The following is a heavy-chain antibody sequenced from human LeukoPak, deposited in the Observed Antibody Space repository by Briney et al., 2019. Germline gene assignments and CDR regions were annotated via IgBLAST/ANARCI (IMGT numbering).Heavy chain of an antibody. V-gene: IGHV1-2*02. CDR3: ARVGVLMVYAMDY. Sequence: GASVKVSCKASGYTFTGYYMHWVRQAPGQGLEWMGWINPNSGGTNYAQKFQGRVTMTRDTSISTAYMELSRLRSDDTAVYYCARVGVLMVYAMDYWGRGTLVTVSS. D-gene: IGHD2-8*01. J-gene: IGHJ4*02. CDR1: GYTFTGYY. CDR2: INPNSGGT.